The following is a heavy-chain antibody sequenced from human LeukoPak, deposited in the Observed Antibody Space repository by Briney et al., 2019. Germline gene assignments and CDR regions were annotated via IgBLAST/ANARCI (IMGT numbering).Heavy chain of an antibody. Sequence: GGSLRLSCAATRFTLSTYWMSWVRQAPGKGLEWVAHIKQDGSQEYYVDSVKGRFTISRDSAKNSLYLQMNSLRAEDTAVYYCARGVPYDSWSGPHYSDYWGQGTLVTVSS. CDR2: IKQDGSQE. V-gene: IGHV3-7*01. J-gene: IGHJ4*02. CDR1: RFTLSTYW. CDR3: ARGVPYDSWSGPHYSDY. D-gene: IGHD3-3*01.